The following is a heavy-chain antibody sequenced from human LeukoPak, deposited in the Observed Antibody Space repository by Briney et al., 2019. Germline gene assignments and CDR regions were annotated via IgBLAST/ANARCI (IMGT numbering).Heavy chain of an antibody. D-gene: IGHD3-22*01. CDR3: ARVTSYYYNTSGDYYFDY. V-gene: IGHV3-7*04. CDR1: GFTFSSYR. J-gene: IGHJ4*02. Sequence: GGSLRLSCVASGFTFSSYRMSWVRQAPGKGLVWVANIIQDGSAKNYVDSVQGRFTISRDNAKNSLYLQMNSLRAEYTAAYYCARVTSYYYNTSGDYYFDYWGQGTLVTVSS. CDR2: IIQDGSAK.